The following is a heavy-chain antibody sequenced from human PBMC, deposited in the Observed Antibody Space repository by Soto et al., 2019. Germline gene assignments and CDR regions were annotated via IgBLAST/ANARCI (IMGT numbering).Heavy chain of an antibody. CDR2: ISDSGSNT. V-gene: IGHV3-48*01. CDR3: VLYFLDRSRPNSIDV. Sequence: GGTLSLACAAFGVKLSSSCMNWVRQAPGRGLEWVAYISDSGSNTLYADSVKGRFTVSRDTAKNSLYLQMSGLRAEDRAVYYCVLYFLDRSRPNSIDVRGTGLMVTVSS. D-gene: IGHD3-22*01. CDR1: GVKLSSSC. J-gene: IGHJ6*04.